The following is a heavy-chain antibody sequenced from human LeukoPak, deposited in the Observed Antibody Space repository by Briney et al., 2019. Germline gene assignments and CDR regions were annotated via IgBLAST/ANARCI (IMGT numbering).Heavy chain of an antibody. V-gene: IGHV4-38-2*02. Sequence: GSLRLSCAASGFTFSSYWMSWVRQAPGKGLEWLGCIYQSGTAYYTPSLKSRFTISVDTSKNHFSLNLTSVTAADTAVYYCAREQWCNSGACYFVDYWGQGTLVTVSS. J-gene: IGHJ4*02. CDR1: GFTFSSYW. D-gene: IGHD2-15*01. CDR3: AREQWCNSGACYFVDY. CDR2: IYQSGTA.